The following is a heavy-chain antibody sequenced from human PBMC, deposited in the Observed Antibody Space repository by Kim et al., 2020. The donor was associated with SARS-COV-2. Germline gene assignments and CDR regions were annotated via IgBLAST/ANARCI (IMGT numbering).Heavy chain of an antibody. CDR3: AKVSSWYLEPLFDY. CDR2: ISYDGSNK. D-gene: IGHD6-13*01. V-gene: IGHV3-30*18. J-gene: IGHJ4*02. CDR1: GFTFSSSG. Sequence: GGSLRLSCAASGFTFSSSGMHWVRQAPGKGLEWVAVISYDGSNKYYADSVKGRFTISRDNSKNTLYLQMNSLRAEDTAVYYCAKVSSWYLEPLFDYWGQGTLVTVSS.